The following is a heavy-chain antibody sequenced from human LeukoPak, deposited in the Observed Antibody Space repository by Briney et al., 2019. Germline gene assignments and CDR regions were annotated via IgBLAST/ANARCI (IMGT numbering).Heavy chain of an antibody. D-gene: IGHD4-17*01. CDR3: AKSRGMTTVTSGGWFDH. CDR2: ISYDGSNK. V-gene: IGHV3-30*18. CDR1: GFTFSSYG. J-gene: IGHJ5*02. Sequence: GGSLRLSCAASGFTFSSYGMHWVRQAPGKGLEWVAVISYDGSNKYYADSGKGRFTISRDNSKTTLYLQMSSLRAEDTAVYYCAKSRGMTTVTSGGWFDHWGQGTLVTVSS.